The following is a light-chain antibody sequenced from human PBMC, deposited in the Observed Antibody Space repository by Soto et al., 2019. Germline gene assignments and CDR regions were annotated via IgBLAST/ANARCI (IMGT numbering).Light chain of an antibody. CDR1: SSDIGSYNL. CDR3: CSYAGSYV. CDR2: EGS. Sequence: QSVLTQPASVSRSPGQSITISRTGTSSDIGSYNLVSWYQQHPGKAPKLMIYEGSKRPSGVSNRFSGSKSGNTASLTISELQAEDEADYYCCSYAGSYVFGTGTKVTVL. J-gene: IGLJ1*01. V-gene: IGLV2-23*01.